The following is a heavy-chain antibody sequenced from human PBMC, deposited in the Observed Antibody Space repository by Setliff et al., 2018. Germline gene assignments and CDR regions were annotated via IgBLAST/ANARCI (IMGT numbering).Heavy chain of an antibody. CDR2: IYHDGPS. J-gene: IGHJ4*02. CDR3: ARTGTYRYFDY. V-gene: IGHV4-39*01. CDR1: GGSVDSKIYS. Sequence: SETLSLTCAVSGGSVDSKIYSWGWIRQSPGKGLEWIGYIYHDGPSVHYNPSLKSRVTISVDTSKSQFSLRLNSVTAADTAVYYCARTGTYRYFDYWGRGTLVTV. D-gene: IGHD1-1*01.